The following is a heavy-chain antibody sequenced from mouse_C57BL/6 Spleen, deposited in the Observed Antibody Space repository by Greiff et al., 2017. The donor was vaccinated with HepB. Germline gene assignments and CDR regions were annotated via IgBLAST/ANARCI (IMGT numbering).Heavy chain of an antibody. CDR1: GYTFTSYW. CDR2: IDPSDSYT. CDR3: ARGLITTVVDGDFDY. J-gene: IGHJ2*01. D-gene: IGHD1-1*01. V-gene: IGHV1-69*01. Sequence: VQLQQPGAELVMPGASVKLSCKASGYTFTSYWMHWVKQRPGQGLEWIGEIDPSDSYTNYNQKFKGKSTLTVDKSSSTAYMQLSSLTSEDSAVYYCARGLITTVVDGDFDYWGQGTTLTVSS.